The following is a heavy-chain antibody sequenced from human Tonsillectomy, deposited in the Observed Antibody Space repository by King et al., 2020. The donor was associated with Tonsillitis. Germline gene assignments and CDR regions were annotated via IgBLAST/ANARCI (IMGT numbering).Heavy chain of an antibody. V-gene: IGHV3-74*01. Sequence: VQLVESGGGLVQPGGSLRLSCVASGSTFSSYWMHWVRQAPGKGLVWVARINTDGSSTTYADSGKGRFTISRDNAKNTLYLQMNSLRAEDTAVYYCASAPRGSYRTFWYQEREEIAFEIWGQGIMVTVSS. CDR3: ASAPRGSYRTFWYQEREEIAFEI. D-gene: IGHD1-26*01. J-gene: IGHJ3*02. CDR2: INTDGSST. CDR1: GSTFSSYW.